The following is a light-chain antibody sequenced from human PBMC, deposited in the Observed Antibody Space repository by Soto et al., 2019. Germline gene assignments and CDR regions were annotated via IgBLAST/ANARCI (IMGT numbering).Light chain of an antibody. CDR2: DAS. J-gene: IGKJ1*01. CDR3: QQSSNWPWT. V-gene: IGKV3-11*01. Sequence: EIVLTQSPATLSLSPGERATLSCRASQSVRSNLAWYQQKPGQAPRLLIYDASNRATGIPGRFSGSGSGTDFTLTISNLEHEDFAVYYCQQSSNWPWTFGQGAKVEIK. CDR1: QSVRSN.